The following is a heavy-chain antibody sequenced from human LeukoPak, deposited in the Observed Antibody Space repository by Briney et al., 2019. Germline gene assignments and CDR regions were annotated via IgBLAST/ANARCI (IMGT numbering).Heavy chain of an antibody. CDR2: IYYSGST. D-gene: IGHD6-19*01. V-gene: IGHV4-39*01. Sequence: SETLSLTCTVSGGSISSSSYYWGWIRQPPGKELEWIGSIYYSGSTYYNLSLKSRVTLSVDPSKNQFSLKLSSVTAADMAVYYCATIYSRAWMYYFDYWGQGTLVTVSS. J-gene: IGHJ4*02. CDR1: GGSISSSSYY. CDR3: ATIYSRAWMYYFDY.